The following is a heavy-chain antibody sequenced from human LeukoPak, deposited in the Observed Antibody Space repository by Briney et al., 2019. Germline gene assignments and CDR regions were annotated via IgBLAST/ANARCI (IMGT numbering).Heavy chain of an antibody. CDR1: GGSISSHY. D-gene: IGHD2-2*01. Sequence: PSETLSLTCTVSGGSISSHYWSWIRQPPGKGLEWIGYIYTSGSTNYNPSLKSRVTISVDTSKNQFSLKLSSVTAADTAVYYCARLPRHCSSTSCPIDYWGQGTLVTVSS. V-gene: IGHV4-4*08. CDR2: IYTSGST. J-gene: IGHJ4*02. CDR3: ARLPRHCSSTSCPIDY.